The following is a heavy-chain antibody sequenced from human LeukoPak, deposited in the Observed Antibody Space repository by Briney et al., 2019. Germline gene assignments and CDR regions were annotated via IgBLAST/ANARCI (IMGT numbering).Heavy chain of an antibody. Sequence: SETLSLTCTVSGGSISSGGYYWSWIRQHPGKGLEWIGYIYYSGSTYYNPSLKSRVTISVDTSKNQFSLKLSSVTAADTAVYYCARISSWARSLDYWGQGTLVTVSS. CDR3: ARISSWARSLDY. CDR1: GGSISSGGYY. CDR2: IYYSGST. J-gene: IGHJ4*02. D-gene: IGHD6-13*01. V-gene: IGHV4-31*03.